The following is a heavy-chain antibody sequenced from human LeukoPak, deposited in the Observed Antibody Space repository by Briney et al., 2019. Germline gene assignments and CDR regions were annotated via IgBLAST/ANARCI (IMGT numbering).Heavy chain of an antibody. CDR3: ARERGGTQYSSSWYLFFSRGPFDY. V-gene: IGHV4-34*01. CDR1: GGSFSGYY. D-gene: IGHD6-13*01. Sequence: SETLSLTCAVYGGSFSGYYWSWIRQPPGKGLEWIGEINHSGSTNYNPSLKSRVTISVDTSKNQFSLKLSSVTAADTAVYYCARERGGTQYSSSWYLFFSRGPFDYWGQGTLVTVSS. J-gene: IGHJ4*02. CDR2: INHSGST.